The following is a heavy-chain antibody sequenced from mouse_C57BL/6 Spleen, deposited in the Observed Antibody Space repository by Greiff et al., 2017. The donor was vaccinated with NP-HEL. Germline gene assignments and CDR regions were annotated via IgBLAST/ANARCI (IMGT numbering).Heavy chain of an antibody. CDR3: TRDGYYVGAMDY. CDR1: GFTFSDAW. Sequence: EVKLQESGGGLVQPGGSMKLSCAASGFTFSDAWMDWVRQSPEKGLEWVAEIRNKANNHATYYAESVKGRFTISRDDSKSSVYLQMNSLRAEDTGIYYCTRDGYYVGAMDYWGQGTSVTVSS. CDR2: IRNKANNHAT. D-gene: IGHD2-3*01. J-gene: IGHJ4*01. V-gene: IGHV6-6*01.